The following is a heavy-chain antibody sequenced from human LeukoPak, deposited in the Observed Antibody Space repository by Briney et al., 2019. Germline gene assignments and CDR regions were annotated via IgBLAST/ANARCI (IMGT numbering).Heavy chain of an antibody. V-gene: IGHV3-30*18. CDR3: AKTLRYCSSTSCHYYYYYYGMDV. D-gene: IGHD2-2*01. Sequence: GGSLRLSCAASGFTFSSYGMHWVRQAPGKGLEWVAVISYDGSNKYYADSVKGRLTISRDNSKNTLYLQMNSLRAEDTAVYYCAKTLRYCSSTSCHYYYYYYGMDVWGQGTTVTVSS. J-gene: IGHJ6*02. CDR1: GFTFSSYG. CDR2: ISYDGSNK.